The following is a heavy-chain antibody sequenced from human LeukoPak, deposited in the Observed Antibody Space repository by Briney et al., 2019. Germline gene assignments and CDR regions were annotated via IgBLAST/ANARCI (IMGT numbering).Heavy chain of an antibody. CDR2: IRYDGSNK. Sequence: PGRSLRLSCAASGFTFSSYGMHWVCQAPGKGLEWVAVIRYDGSNKYYADSVKGRFTISRDNSKNTLYLQMNSLRAEDTAVYYCARETLSRGGDCYYDYWGQGTLVTVSS. CDR3: ARETLSRGGDCYYDY. J-gene: IGHJ4*02. V-gene: IGHV3-33*01. CDR1: GFTFSSYG. D-gene: IGHD2-21*01.